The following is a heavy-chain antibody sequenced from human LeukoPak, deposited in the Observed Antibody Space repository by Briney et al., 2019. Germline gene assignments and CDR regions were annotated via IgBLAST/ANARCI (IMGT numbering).Heavy chain of an antibody. V-gene: IGHV3-21*01. J-gene: IGHJ6*03. D-gene: IGHD2-2*01. CDR2: ISSSSSYI. Sequence: PGGSLRLSCAASGFTFSKYWMHWVRQDPGKGLEWVSSISSSSSYIYYADSVKGRFTISRDNAKNSLYLQMNSLRAEDTAVYYCARERTISSTSCSGLPHCYYYYMDVWGKGTTVTVSS. CDR1: GFTFSKYW. CDR3: ARERTISSTSCSGLPHCYYYYMDV.